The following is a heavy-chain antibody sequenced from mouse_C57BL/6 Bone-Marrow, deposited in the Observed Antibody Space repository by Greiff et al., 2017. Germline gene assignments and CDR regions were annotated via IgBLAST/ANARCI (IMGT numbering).Heavy chain of an antibody. CDR3: ARWYYGSSYWYFDG. Sequence: EVQLQQSGPELVKPGASVKISCKASGYSFTGYYMHWVKQSSEKSLEWIGEINPSTGGTSYNQKFKGKATLTVDKSSSTAYMQLKSLTSEDSAVYYCARWYYGSSYWYFDGWGTGTTVTVSS. CDR2: INPSTGGT. CDR1: GYSFTGYY. J-gene: IGHJ1*03. V-gene: IGHV1-43*01. D-gene: IGHD1-1*01.